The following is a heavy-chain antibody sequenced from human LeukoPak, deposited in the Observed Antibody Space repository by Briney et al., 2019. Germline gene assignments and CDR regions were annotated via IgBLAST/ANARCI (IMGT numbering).Heavy chain of an antibody. CDR2: IKSDGSTT. CDR1: GFTFSSYE. D-gene: IGHD1-26*01. J-gene: IGHJ4*02. V-gene: IGHV3-74*01. Sequence: GGSLRLSCAASGFTFSSYEMNWVRQAPGKGLVWVSRIKSDGSTTSHAPSVKGRFTISRDNAKNTLYLQMNSLRAEDTAVYYCAIDVRGAHLGHWGQGTLVTVSS. CDR3: AIDVRGAHLGH.